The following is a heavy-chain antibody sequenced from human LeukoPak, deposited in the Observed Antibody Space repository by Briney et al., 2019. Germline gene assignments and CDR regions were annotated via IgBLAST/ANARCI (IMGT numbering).Heavy chain of an antibody. CDR3: ARHVRRRDAFDI. CDR2: IYYSGST. Sequence: SETLSLTCTVSGGSISSYYWGWIRQPPGKGLEWIGYIYYSGSTNYNPSLKSRVTISVDTSKNQFSLKLSSVTAADTAVYYCARHVRRRDAFDIWGQGTMVTVSS. V-gene: IGHV4-59*08. J-gene: IGHJ3*02. D-gene: IGHD2-8*01. CDR1: GGSISSYY.